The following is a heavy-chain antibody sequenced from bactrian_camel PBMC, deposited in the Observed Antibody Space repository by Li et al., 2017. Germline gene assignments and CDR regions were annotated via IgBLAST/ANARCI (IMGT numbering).Heavy chain of an antibody. D-gene: IGHD1*01. CDR3: AAPSRWTSRCSVEPGEYSY. Sequence: HVQLVESGGGSVQAGGPLRLSCVASGYTYRRHCMGWFRQAPGKEREEVALINSIGNTDYGDSVKGRFTVSLDNTKKVLTLQMNELKPEDTAMYYCAAPSRWTSRCSVEPGEYSYWGQGTQVTVS. V-gene: IGHV3S55*01. CDR1: GYTYRRHC. J-gene: IGHJ4*01. CDR2: INSIGNT.